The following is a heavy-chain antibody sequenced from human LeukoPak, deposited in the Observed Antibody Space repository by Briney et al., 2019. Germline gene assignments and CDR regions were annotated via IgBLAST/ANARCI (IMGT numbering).Heavy chain of an antibody. Sequence: SETLSLTCAVSGGSFSGYYWSWIRQPPGKGLEWIGEINHSGSTNYNPSLKSRVTISVDTSKNQFSLKLSSVTAADTAVYYCARGLMVRGVIIRAFDYWGQGTLVTVSS. V-gene: IGHV4-34*01. CDR3: ARGLMVRGVIIRAFDY. CDR2: INHSGST. D-gene: IGHD3-10*01. J-gene: IGHJ4*02. CDR1: GGSFSGYY.